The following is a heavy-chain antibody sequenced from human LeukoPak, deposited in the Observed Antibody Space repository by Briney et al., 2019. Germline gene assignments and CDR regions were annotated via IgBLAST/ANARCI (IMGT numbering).Heavy chain of an antibody. D-gene: IGHD3-22*01. CDR1: GYTFTGYY. Sequence: ASVKVSCKASGYTFTGYYMHWVRQAPGQGLEWMGWINPNSGGTNYAQKFQGRVTMTRDTSISTAYMELSRLRSDDTAVYYCARIQAATDPQTYYYDSSGYGYWGQGTLVTVSS. CDR3: ARIQAATDPQTYYYDSSGYGY. CDR2: INPNSGGT. V-gene: IGHV1-2*02. J-gene: IGHJ4*02.